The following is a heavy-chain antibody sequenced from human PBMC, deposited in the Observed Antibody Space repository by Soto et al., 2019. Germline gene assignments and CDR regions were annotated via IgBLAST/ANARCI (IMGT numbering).Heavy chain of an antibody. Sequence: ASVKVSCKASGYTFTSYGISWVRQAPGQGLEWMGWISAYNGNTNYAQKLQGRVTMTTDTSTSTAYMELRSLRSDDTAVYYCAGDDYAFCGEIHYGMDVWGKGTTVTVSS. V-gene: IGHV1-18*01. CDR3: AGDDYAFCGEIHYGMDV. D-gene: IGHD3-3*01. CDR2: ISAYNGNT. CDR1: GYTFTSYG. J-gene: IGHJ6*04.